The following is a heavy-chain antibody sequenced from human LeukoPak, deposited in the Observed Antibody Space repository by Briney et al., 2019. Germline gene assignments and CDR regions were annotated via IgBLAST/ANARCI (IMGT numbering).Heavy chain of an antibody. Sequence: PGGSLRLSCAASGFTFDDYGMSWVRQAPGKGLEWISGVNWNGGSTGYADSVKGRFTISRDNAKNSLYLQMNSLRAEDTAVYYCARDPDYDFWSGYYLVYYYYYMDVWGKGTTVTVSS. D-gene: IGHD3-3*01. CDR2: VNWNGGST. CDR3: ARDPDYDFWSGYYLVYYYYYMDV. J-gene: IGHJ6*03. V-gene: IGHV3-20*04. CDR1: GFTFDDYG.